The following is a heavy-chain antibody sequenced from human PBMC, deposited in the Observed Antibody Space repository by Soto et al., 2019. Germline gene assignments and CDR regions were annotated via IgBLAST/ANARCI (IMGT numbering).Heavy chain of an antibody. D-gene: IGHD2-2*01. Sequence: SETLSLTCTVSGGSISSGGYYWSWIRQHPGKGLEWIGYIYYSGSTYYNPSLKSRVTISVDTSKNQFSLKLSSVTAADTAVYYCARSPPAHYYYYYGMDVWGQGTTVTVSS. J-gene: IGHJ6*02. CDR3: ARSPPAHYYYYYGMDV. V-gene: IGHV4-31*03. CDR2: IYYSGST. CDR1: GGSISSGGYY.